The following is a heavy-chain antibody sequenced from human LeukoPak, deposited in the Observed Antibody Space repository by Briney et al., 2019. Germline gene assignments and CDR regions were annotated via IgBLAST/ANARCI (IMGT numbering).Heavy chain of an antibody. Sequence: GESLKISCKGSGYSFTTNWIGWVRQMPGKGLEWMGTIYPGDSDTRYSPSFQGQVTISADKSISTAYLQWSSLKASDTAMYYCAIRYSGTYSDYWGQGTLVTVSS. CDR3: AIRYSGTYSDY. V-gene: IGHV5-51*01. CDR2: IYPGDSDT. J-gene: IGHJ4*02. CDR1: GYSFTTNW. D-gene: IGHD1-26*01.